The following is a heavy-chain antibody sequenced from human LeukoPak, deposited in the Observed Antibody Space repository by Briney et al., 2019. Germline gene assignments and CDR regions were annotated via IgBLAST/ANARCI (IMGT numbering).Heavy chain of an antibody. V-gene: IGHV1-2*02. CDR2: IFPKTGGT. CDR3: AGPWDQVGFDP. CDR1: GYTFTGYY. J-gene: IGHJ5*02. Sequence: ASVKVSCKASGYTFTGYYLHWVRQAPGQGLEWMGWIFPKTGGTSYAQKFQGRVTMTRDTSISTAYMELIGLRSDDTAVYYCAGPWDQVGFDPWGQGALVTVSS. D-gene: IGHD1-26*01.